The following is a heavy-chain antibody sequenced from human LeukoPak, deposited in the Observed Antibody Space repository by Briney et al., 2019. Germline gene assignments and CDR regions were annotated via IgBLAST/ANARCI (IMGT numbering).Heavy chain of an antibody. J-gene: IGHJ3*01. D-gene: IGHD2-2*01. Sequence: SETLSLTCTVSGESISTTNYYWTWIRQPPGKGLEWIVNVYHSGSTYYNPSLKSRVTISVDRSKNQFSLKLTSVSAADTAVYYCARDSAGVPGVAAAFDFWGQGTRVTVSA. CDR3: ARDSAGVPGVAAAFDF. V-gene: IGHV4-30-2*01. CDR1: GESISTTNYY. CDR2: VYHSGST.